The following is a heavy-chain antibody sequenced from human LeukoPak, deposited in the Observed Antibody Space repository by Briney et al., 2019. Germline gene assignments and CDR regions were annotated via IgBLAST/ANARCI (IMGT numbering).Heavy chain of an antibody. CDR3: ARDVPATTPFDY. V-gene: IGHV1-18*01. Sequence: ASVKVSCKASAYIFSNYGISWVRQAPGQGLEWMGWISAKNGDTNYIQKFRGRVTMTTDTSTSTAYTELWSLRSDDTAVYYCARDVPATTPFDYWGQGTLVTVSS. CDR2: ISAKNGDT. D-gene: IGHD1-7*01. J-gene: IGHJ4*02. CDR1: AYIFSNYG.